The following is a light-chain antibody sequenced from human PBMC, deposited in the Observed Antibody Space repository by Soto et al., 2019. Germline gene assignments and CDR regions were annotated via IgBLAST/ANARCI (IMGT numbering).Light chain of an antibody. Sequence: DIQLTQSPSFLSASVGDRVTITCRASQGISRYLAWYQQKPGKAPKLLIYAASTLQSGVPSRFSGSGSGTEFTLTISSLQPEDSATYYCQQLNSYPPRLTFGGGTKVEIK. CDR2: AAS. J-gene: IGKJ4*01. CDR1: QGISRY. V-gene: IGKV1-9*01. CDR3: QQLNSYPPRLT.